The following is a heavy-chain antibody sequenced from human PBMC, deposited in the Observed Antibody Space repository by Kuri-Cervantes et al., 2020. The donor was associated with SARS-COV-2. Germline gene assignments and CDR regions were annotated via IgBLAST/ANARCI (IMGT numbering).Heavy chain of an antibody. CDR2: INHSGST. J-gene: IGHJ6*02. V-gene: IGHV4-34*01. CDR3: ARDDIVVVVAATPARYLPSYGSYYYYGMDV. D-gene: IGHD2-15*01. CDR1: GGSFSGYY. Sequence: GSLRLSCAVYGGSFSGYYWSWIRQPPGKGLEWIGEINHSGSTNYNPSPKSRVTISVDTSKNQFSLKLSSVTAADTAVYYCARDDIVVVVAATPARYLPSYGSYYYYGMDVWGQGTTVTASS.